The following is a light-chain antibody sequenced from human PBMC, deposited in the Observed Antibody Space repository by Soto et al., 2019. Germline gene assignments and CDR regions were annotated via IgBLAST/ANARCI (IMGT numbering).Light chain of an antibody. CDR2: DVS. CDR1: SSDVGGYNY. V-gene: IGLV2-14*01. CDR3: SSYTGSSILSV. J-gene: IGLJ1*01. Sequence: QSALTQPASVSGSPGQSITISCTGTSSDVGGYNYVSWYQQHPGKAPKLLIYDVSNRPSGVSNRFSGSKSGNTASLTISGLQAEDEADYYCSSYTGSSILSVFGTGTKVTVL.